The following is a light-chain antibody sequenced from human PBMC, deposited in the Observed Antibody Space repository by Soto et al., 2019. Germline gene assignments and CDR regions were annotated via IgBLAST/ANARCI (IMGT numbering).Light chain of an antibody. Sequence: DIQMTQSPSSLSASVGDRVTITCQASQAINNDLLWYQQKPGQPPKLLIYGASILETGVPSRFSGSGSGKHFTFTITSLKPEDIATYYCQQYDNVPTFGQGTKLEMK. CDR1: QAINND. J-gene: IGKJ2*01. V-gene: IGKV1-33*01. CDR3: QQYDNVPT. CDR2: GAS.